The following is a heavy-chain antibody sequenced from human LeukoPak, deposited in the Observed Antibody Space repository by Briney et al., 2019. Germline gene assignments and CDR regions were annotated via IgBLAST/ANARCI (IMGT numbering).Heavy chain of an antibody. J-gene: IGHJ5*02. D-gene: IGHD2-2*01. CDR1: GGSISSYY. V-gene: IGHV4-59*12. CDR2: ISDSGST. CDR3: ARGRRSIVPAALFLGNWFDP. Sequence: SETLSLTCAVSGGSISSYYWSWIRQPPGKGLEWIGYISDSGSTNYNPSLKSRVTISVDTSKNQFSLKLSSVTAADTAVYYCARGRRSIVPAALFLGNWFDPWGQGTLVTVSS.